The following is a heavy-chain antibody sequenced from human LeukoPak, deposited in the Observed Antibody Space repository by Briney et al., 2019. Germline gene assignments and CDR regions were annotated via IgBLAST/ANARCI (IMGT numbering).Heavy chain of an antibody. CDR1: GFTFSGYS. V-gene: IGHV3-48*02. Sequence: GGSLRLSCAASGFTFSGYSMNWVRQAPGKGLEWISYIGANSAIYYADSVMGRFTISRDNARNSLYLQMNSLRDEDTAVYHCAREGFYGAFDIWGQGTMVSVSS. CDR3: AREGFYGAFDI. D-gene: IGHD2/OR15-2a*01. J-gene: IGHJ3*02. CDR2: IGANSAI.